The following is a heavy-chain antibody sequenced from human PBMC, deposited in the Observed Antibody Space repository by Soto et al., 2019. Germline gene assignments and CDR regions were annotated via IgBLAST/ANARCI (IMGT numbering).Heavy chain of an antibody. CDR2: INPSGGST. CDR1: GYTFTNYY. CDR3: ARARSGASGFDY. J-gene: IGHJ4*02. D-gene: IGHD6-25*01. Sequence: DSVKVSCKSSGYTFTNYYIHWVRQAPGQGLEWMGIINPSGGSTAYAQKFQGRITMTRDTPTSTVYMELSSLRSEDSALYYCARARSGASGFDYWGQGTLVTVSS. V-gene: IGHV1-46*01.